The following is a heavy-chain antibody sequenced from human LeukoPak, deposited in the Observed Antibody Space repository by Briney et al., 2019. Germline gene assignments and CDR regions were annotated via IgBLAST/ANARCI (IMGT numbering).Heavy chain of an antibody. V-gene: IGHV3-30*18. CDR3: AKDGDYVRNYYYYGMDV. D-gene: IGHD4-17*01. Sequence: GKSLRLSCAASGSTFSNYGIHWARQAPGKGLEWVAVISYDGSNKYYADSVKGRFTISRDNSRNTLYLQMNSLRAEDTAVYYCAKDGDYVRNYYYYGMDVWGQGTTVTVSS. J-gene: IGHJ6*02. CDR1: GSTFSNYG. CDR2: ISYDGSNK.